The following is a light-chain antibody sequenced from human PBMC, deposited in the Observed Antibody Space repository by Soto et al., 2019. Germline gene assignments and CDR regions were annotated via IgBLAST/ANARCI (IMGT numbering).Light chain of an antibody. CDR1: SSDVGGYDY. V-gene: IGLV2-14*01. CDR2: EVN. J-gene: IGLJ1*01. CDR3: SSYSGSSTPYV. Sequence: QSVLTQPASVSGSPGQSITISCTGTSSDVGGYDYVSWYQQHPGKAPKLMVFEVNNRPSGVSNRFSGSKSGNTASLTISGLQAEDDGHYYCSSYSGSSTPYVFGTGPKVTVL.